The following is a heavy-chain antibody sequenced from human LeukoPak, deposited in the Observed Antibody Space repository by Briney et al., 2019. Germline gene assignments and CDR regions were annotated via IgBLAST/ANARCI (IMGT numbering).Heavy chain of an antibody. CDR1: GFTFSSYA. V-gene: IGHV3-30-3*01. Sequence: GGSLRLSCAASGFTFSSYAMHWIRQAPGKGLEWVAVISYDGSNKYYADSVKGRFTISRDNSKNTLYLQMNSLRAEDTAVYYCARDGEGPFDIWGQGTMVTVSS. J-gene: IGHJ3*02. CDR2: ISYDGSNK. CDR3: ARDGEGPFDI. D-gene: IGHD2-21*01.